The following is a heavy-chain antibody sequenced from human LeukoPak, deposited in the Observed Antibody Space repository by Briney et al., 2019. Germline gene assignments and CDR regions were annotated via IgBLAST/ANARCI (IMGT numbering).Heavy chain of an antibody. CDR2: ISYDGSNK. Sequence: PGGSLRLSCAASGFTFSSYWMSWVRQAPGKGLEWVAVISYDGSNKYYAGSVKGRFTISRDNSKNTLYLQMNSLRAEDTAVYYCAKDSTYCGGDCYGMIDYWGQGTLVTVSS. J-gene: IGHJ4*02. D-gene: IGHD2-21*02. CDR3: AKDSTYCGGDCYGMIDY. V-gene: IGHV3-30*18. CDR1: GFTFSSYW.